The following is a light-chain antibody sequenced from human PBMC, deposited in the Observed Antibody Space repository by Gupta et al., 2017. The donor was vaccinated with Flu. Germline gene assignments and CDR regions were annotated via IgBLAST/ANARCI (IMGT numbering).Light chain of an antibody. CDR1: SSNIGSYY. V-gene: IGLV1-44*01. Sequence: QRVTISCSGSSSNIGSYYVNWYQQLPGTAPKLLIYGSNQRPAGVPDRFSGSRSGTSASLAISGLQSEDEAHYYCAAWDDSLNVAFGGGTKLTVL. CDR2: GSN. CDR3: AAWDDSLNVA. J-gene: IGLJ2*01.